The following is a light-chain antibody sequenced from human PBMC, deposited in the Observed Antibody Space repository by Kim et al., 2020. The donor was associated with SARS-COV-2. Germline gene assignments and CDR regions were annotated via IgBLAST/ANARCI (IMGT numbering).Light chain of an antibody. V-gene: IGLV5-39*01. CDR2: YKSDSDK. Sequence: CTLRSGINVGTYRIYWYQQKPGSLPRYLLGYKSDSDKQQGSGVPSRFSGSKDASTNAGLLLISGLQSEDEADYYCAIWYSSTVVFGGGTQLTVL. CDR3: AIWYSSTVV. CDR1: SGINVGTYR. J-gene: IGLJ2*01.